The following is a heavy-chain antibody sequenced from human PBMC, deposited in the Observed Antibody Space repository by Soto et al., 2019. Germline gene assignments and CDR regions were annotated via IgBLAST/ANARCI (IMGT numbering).Heavy chain of an antibody. V-gene: IGHV3-48*03. D-gene: IGHD4-17*01. CDR3: ARDEPYGDYVLLDY. CDR2: ISSSGSTI. Sequence: PGGSLRLSCAASGFTFSSYEMNWVRQAPGKGLEWVSYISSSGSTIYYADSVKGRFTISRDNAKNSLYLQMNSLRAEDTAVYYCARDEPYGDYVLLDYWGQGTLVTVSS. CDR1: GFTFSSYE. J-gene: IGHJ4*02.